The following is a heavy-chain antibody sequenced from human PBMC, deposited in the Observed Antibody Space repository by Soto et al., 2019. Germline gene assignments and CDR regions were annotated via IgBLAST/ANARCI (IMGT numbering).Heavy chain of an antibody. CDR1: GFTFSSYA. Sequence: PGGSLRLSCAASGFTFSSYAMHWVRQAPGKGLEWVAVISYDGTNNYADSVKGRFTISRDNSKNTLYLQMNSLRAEDRAFYYCASGSDSSGYYYLGRYSGQGTLVTVSS. D-gene: IGHD3-22*01. V-gene: IGHV3-30-3*01. J-gene: IGHJ4*02. CDR2: ISYDGTN. CDR3: ASGSDSSGYYYLGRY.